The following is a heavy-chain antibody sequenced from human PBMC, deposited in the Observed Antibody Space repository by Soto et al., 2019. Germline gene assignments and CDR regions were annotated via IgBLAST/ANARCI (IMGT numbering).Heavy chain of an antibody. J-gene: IGHJ4*02. V-gene: IGHV4-59*01. Sequence: SETLSLTCTVSGGSISSYYWSWIRQPPGKGLEWIGYIYYSGSTNYNPSLKSRVTISVDTSKNQFSLKLSSVTAADTAVYYCARAAAIPYFDYWGQGTLVTVSS. D-gene: IGHD6-13*01. CDR2: IYYSGST. CDR3: ARAAAIPYFDY. CDR1: GGSISSYY.